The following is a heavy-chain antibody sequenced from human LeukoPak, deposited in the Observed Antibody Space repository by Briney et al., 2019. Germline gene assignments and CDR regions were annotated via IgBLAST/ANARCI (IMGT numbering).Heavy chain of an antibody. CDR1: GFTFSSYG. CDR3: ARREWEPQGMDV. V-gene: IGHV3-33*01. CDR2: IWYDGSNK. Sequence: GGSLRLSCAASGFTFSSYGMHWVRQAPGKGLEWVAVIWYDGSNKYYADSVKGRFTISRDNSKNTLYLQMNSLRAEDTAVYYCARREWEPQGMDVWGQGTTVTVSS. D-gene: IGHD1-26*01. J-gene: IGHJ6*02.